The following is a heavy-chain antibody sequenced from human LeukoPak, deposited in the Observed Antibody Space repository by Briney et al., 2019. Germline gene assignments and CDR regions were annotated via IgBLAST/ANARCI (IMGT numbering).Heavy chain of an antibody. CDR3: TRASGSYWVNFDY. CDR2: IRSKAYGGTT. Sequence: GGSLRLSCTASGFTFGDYAMSWFRQAPGKGLEWVGFIRSKAYGGTTEYAASVKGRFTISRDDSKSIAYLQMNSLKTEDTVVYYCTRASGSYWVNFDYWGQGTLVTVSS. D-gene: IGHD1-26*01. CDR1: GFTFGDYA. V-gene: IGHV3-49*03. J-gene: IGHJ4*02.